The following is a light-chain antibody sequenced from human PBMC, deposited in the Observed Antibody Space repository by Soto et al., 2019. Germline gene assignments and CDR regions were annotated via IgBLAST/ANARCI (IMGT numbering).Light chain of an antibody. J-gene: IGKJ5*01. CDR3: QQRSNWPPIT. Sequence: EVVMPQSPATLSVSPGEGVTLSCRASQGIGDTLAWYQHKPGQTPRLLIYDTSTRATGVPARFSSSRSGTDFTLTISSLEPEDFVVYYGQQRSNWPPITFGQGTRLEI. CDR2: DTS. CDR1: QGIGDT. V-gene: IGKV3-11*01.